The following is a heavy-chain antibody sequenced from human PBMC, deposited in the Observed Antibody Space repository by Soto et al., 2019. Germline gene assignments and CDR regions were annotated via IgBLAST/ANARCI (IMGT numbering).Heavy chain of an antibody. D-gene: IGHD3-9*01. V-gene: IGHV1-18*01. CDR3: ARDNGFYYDILWDY. J-gene: IGHJ4*02. Sequence: ASVKVSCKASGYTFTSFGISWVRQAPGQGLEWMGWISAYNGNTNYAQKLQGRVTMTTDTSTSTAYTELRSLRSDDTAVYYCARDNGFYYDILWDYWGQGTLVTVSS. CDR1: GYTFTSFG. CDR2: ISAYNGNT.